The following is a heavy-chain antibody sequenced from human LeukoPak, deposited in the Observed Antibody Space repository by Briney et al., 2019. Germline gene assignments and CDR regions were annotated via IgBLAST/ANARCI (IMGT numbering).Heavy chain of an antibody. CDR2: ISSTDGSTT. Sequence: GGSLRLSCAASGFTFSSYDMTWVRQAPGRGLEWVSSISSTDGSTTDYADSVKGRITISRDNAKNTLYLQMHSLRVEDTALYFCARDFSGGGLDLWGQGTLVTVSS. CDR3: ARDFSGGGLDL. CDR1: GFTFSSYD. D-gene: IGHD3-16*01. J-gene: IGHJ4*02. V-gene: IGHV3-74*01.